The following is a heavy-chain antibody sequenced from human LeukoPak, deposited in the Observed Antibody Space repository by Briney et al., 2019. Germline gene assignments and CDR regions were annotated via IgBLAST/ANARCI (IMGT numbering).Heavy chain of an antibody. CDR2: ISYDGSNK. CDR3: ATLAAAGGADMDV. D-gene: IGHD6-13*01. CDR1: GFTFSSYA. Sequence: GGSLRLSCAASGFTFSSYAMHWVRQAPGKGLEWVAVISYDGSNKYYADSVKGRFTISRDNSKNTLYLQMNSLRAEDTAVYYCATLAAAGGADMDVWGKGTTVTVSS. V-gene: IGHV3-30-3*01. J-gene: IGHJ6*03.